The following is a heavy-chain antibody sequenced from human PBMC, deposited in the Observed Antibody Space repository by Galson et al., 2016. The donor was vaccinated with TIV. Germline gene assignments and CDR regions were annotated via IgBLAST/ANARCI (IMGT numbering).Heavy chain of an antibody. CDR2: TFYRSKWYN. CDR3: ARATPSVFGIIMTLDS. D-gene: IGHD3-16*01. Sequence: CAISGDSVSSDSSAWNWLRQSPSRGLEWLGRTFYRSKWYNDYAPSVKSRITINPDTSKNQFSLQLNSVTPDDTAVYYCARATPSVFGIIMTLDSWGQGTPVTVSS. J-gene: IGHJ4*02. CDR1: GDSVSSDSSA. V-gene: IGHV6-1*01.